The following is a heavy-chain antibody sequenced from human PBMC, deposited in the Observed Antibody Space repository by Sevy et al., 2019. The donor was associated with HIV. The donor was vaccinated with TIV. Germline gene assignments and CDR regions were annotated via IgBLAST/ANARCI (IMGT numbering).Heavy chain of an antibody. CDR3: ARDSSWNYDSYFYGMDV. CDR1: GFSFSGYN. D-gene: IGHD1-7*01. Sequence: GGSLRLSCAASGFSFSGYNMNWVRQAPGKGLEWVSYLSISSSTIHYADFVKGRFTISRDNAKNSLFLQMNSLRDEDTAVYYCARDSSWNYDSYFYGMDVWGQGTTVTVSS. J-gene: IGHJ6*02. V-gene: IGHV3-48*02. CDR2: LSISSSTI.